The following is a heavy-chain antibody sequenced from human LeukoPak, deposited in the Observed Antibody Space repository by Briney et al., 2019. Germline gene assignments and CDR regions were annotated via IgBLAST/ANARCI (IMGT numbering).Heavy chain of an antibody. CDR1: GFTFSSYS. Sequence: PGGSLRLSCAASGFTFSSYSMNWVRQAPGKGLEWVSYISSSSSTIYYADSVKGRFTISRDNAKNSLYLQMNSLRAEDTAVYYCARVSMDAFDIWGQGTMVTVSS. CDR2: ISSSSSTI. CDR3: ARVSMDAFDI. J-gene: IGHJ3*02. V-gene: IGHV3-48*01.